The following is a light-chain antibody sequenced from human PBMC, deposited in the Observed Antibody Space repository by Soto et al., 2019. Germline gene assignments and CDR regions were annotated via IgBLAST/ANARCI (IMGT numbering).Light chain of an antibody. Sequence: QSALAQPASVSGSPGQSITTACTGTRSDVGAYNYVSWYQQHPGKAPKLMISEVTNRPSGVSDRFSGSKSGNTASLTISGLQAEDEADYYCISFTSRFTFVFGTGTKV. CDR3: ISFTSRFTFV. CDR1: RSDVGAYNY. CDR2: EVT. J-gene: IGLJ1*01. V-gene: IGLV2-14*01.